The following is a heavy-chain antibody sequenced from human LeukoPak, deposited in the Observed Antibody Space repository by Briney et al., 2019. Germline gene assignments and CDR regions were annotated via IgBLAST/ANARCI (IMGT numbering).Heavy chain of an antibody. Sequence: SSETLSLTCAVYGGSFSGYYWSWIRQPPGKGLEWIGEINHSGSTNYNPSLKSRVTISVDTSKNQFSLKLSSATAADTAVYYCARFRVRNKRAAAGPDYWGQGTLVTVSS. CDR2: INHSGST. J-gene: IGHJ4*02. D-gene: IGHD6-13*01. V-gene: IGHV4-34*01. CDR3: ARFRVRNKRAAAGPDY. CDR1: GGSFSGYY.